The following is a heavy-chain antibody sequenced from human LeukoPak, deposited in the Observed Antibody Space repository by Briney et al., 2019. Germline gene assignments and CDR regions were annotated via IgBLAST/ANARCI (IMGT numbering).Heavy chain of an antibody. Sequence: HPSGSLRLSCAASGFTFNTYTMNWVRQAPGKGLEWLSFINTKSRSMYYADSVKGRFTISRDNAKNSLYLQMNSLRAEDTALYYCVRDQDWAFDYWGQGTLVTVPS. D-gene: IGHD3/OR15-3a*01. J-gene: IGHJ4*02. CDR1: GFTFNTYT. CDR3: VRDQDWAFDY. CDR2: INTKSRSM. V-gene: IGHV3-48*01.